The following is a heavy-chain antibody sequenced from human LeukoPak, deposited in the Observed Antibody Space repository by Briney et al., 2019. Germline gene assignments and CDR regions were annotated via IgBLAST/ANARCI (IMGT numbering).Heavy chain of an antibody. J-gene: IGHJ4*02. CDR2: ISYDGSNK. D-gene: IGHD3-9*01. V-gene: IGHV3-30*04. Sequence: GGSLRLSCAASGSTFSSYAMHWVRQAPGKGLEWVAVISYDGSNKYYADSVKGRFTISRDNSKNTLYLQMNSLRAEDTAVYYCARARGPLTGFDYWGQGTLVTVSS. CDR3: ARARGPLTGFDY. CDR1: GSTFSSYA.